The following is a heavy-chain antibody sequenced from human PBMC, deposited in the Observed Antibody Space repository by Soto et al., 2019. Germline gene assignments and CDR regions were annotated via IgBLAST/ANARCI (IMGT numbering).Heavy chain of an antibody. D-gene: IGHD6-19*01. J-gene: IGHJ4*02. Sequence: VQLLESGGGLVQPGGSLRLSCAASGFTFSSYGMHWVRQAPGKGLEWVAVIWYDGSNKYYADSVKGRFTISRDNSKNTLYLQMNSLRAEDTAVYYCARPTAPYSSGWYSAYWGQGTLVTVSS. V-gene: IGHV3-33*08. CDR2: IWYDGSNK. CDR1: GFTFSSYG. CDR3: ARPTAPYSSGWYSAY.